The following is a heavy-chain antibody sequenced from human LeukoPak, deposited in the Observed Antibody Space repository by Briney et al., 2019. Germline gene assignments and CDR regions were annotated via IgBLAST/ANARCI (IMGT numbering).Heavy chain of an antibody. CDR1: GYTFTGYC. D-gene: IGHD1-1*01. Sequence: GASVKVSCKASGYTFTGYCMHWVQQAPGHGLEWMGVITPSGDGTSYTQKFQGRVTMTRDMSTNTDFMELTSLRSEDSALYFCTREFPSTGYFDYWGQGTLVTVSS. V-gene: IGHV1-46*01. J-gene: IGHJ4*02. CDR2: ITPSGDGT. CDR3: TREFPSTGYFDY.